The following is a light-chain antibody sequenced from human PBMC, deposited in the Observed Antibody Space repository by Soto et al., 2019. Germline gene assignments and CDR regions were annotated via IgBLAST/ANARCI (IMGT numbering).Light chain of an antibody. CDR3: QQFHTYSLT. V-gene: IGKV1-5*01. Sequence: DIQMTQSPSTLSASVGDRVTITCRASENINTRLAWYQQKPGKAPKLLIYGASTLESGVPLRVSGSGSGTDFTLTISSLQPDDFATYYCQQFHTYSLTFGGVTKVEIK. CDR2: GAS. J-gene: IGKJ4*01. CDR1: ENINTR.